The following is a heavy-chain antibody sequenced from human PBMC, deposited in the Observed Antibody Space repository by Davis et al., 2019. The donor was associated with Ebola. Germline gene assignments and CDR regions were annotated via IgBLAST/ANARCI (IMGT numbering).Heavy chain of an antibody. CDR3: ASLLR. V-gene: IGHV1-46*01. Sequence: ASVKVSCKASGYTFTNYYMHWVRQAPGQGLEWMGMINPNDGRTIYAQKFQGRVTVTRDTSTTTVYMELSSLRSEDTAVYYCASLLRWGQGTLVTVSS. CDR2: INPNDGRT. J-gene: IGHJ4*02. CDR1: GYTFTNYY.